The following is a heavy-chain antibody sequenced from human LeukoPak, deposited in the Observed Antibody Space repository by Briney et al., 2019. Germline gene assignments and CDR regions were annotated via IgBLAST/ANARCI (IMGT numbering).Heavy chain of an antibody. D-gene: IGHD6-13*01. CDR3: ATGQLAYFYFDY. Sequence: GGSLRLSCAASGFTFHLYAMHWVRLAPGKSLEWVSLITGDGRSTYYADSVKGRFTISRDNSKNSLYLQMNSLRDEDTAVYYCATGQLAYFYFDYWGQGTLVTVSS. CDR2: ITGDGRST. J-gene: IGHJ4*02. CDR1: GFTFHLYA. V-gene: IGHV3-43*02.